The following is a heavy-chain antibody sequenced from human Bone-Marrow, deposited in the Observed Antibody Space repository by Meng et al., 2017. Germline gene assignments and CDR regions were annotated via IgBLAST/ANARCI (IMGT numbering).Heavy chain of an antibody. J-gene: IGHJ4*02. CDR2: ISYIGST. Sequence: QLQEPGPGLVKPSEPLPLTCTGASGSINIYFWSWIRQPPGKGPEWIGYISYIGSTNYNPSFKSRVTISVDTSKNQFSLKLSSVTAADTAVYYCARAIATRPDVFDYWGQGTLVTVSS. D-gene: IGHD6-6*01. V-gene: IGHV4-59*01. CDR1: SGSINIYF. CDR3: ARAIATRPDVFDY.